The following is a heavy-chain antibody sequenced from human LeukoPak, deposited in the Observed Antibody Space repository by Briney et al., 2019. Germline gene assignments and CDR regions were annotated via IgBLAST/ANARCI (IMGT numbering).Heavy chain of an antibody. V-gene: IGHV3-74*03. CDR2: ISGDGTIK. CDR3: SRSQFDY. CDR1: GFPFSSYW. J-gene: IGHJ4*02. Sequence: PGGSLRLSCEPSGFPFSSYWMLWVRHAPGKGLVWVSRISGDGTIKTYADFVRGRFTISRDNTKNILYLQMNSLRVEDTAIYLCSRSQFDYWGQGVLVTVSS.